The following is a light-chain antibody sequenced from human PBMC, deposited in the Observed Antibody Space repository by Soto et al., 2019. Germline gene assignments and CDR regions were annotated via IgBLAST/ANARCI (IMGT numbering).Light chain of an antibody. Sequence: DIPMTQSPSSLSASVGESVTFTCRASQSISYSLNWFQQKPGKAPKVLIYAASSLPSGVPSRFSGSGSGTEFTLTINSLQREDFATYYCQESISNLGTFGPGTTVDIK. CDR3: QESISNLGT. CDR2: AAS. V-gene: IGKV1-39*01. CDR1: QSISYS. J-gene: IGKJ3*01.